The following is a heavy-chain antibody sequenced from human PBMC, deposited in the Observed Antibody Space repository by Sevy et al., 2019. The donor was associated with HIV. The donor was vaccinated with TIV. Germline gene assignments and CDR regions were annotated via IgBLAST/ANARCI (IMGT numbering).Heavy chain of an antibody. V-gene: IGHV1-18*01. CDR1: GYTLNNYG. Sequence: ASVKVSYKASGYTLNNYGISWVRQAPGQGLEWIGWITAYKDNTNYAQKFQDRVTLTTDTSSGIAYMELRSLRSDDTAVYYCARVDPYYEFGDVWGQGTTVTVSS. CDR3: ARVDPYYEFGDV. D-gene: IGHD3-3*01. CDR2: ITAYKDNT. J-gene: IGHJ6*02.